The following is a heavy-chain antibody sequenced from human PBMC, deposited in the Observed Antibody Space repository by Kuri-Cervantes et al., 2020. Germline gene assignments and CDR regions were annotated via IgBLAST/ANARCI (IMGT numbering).Heavy chain of an antibody. CDR3: AKDRPWVGSYVGLGN. CDR1: GFTVSSNY. J-gene: IGHJ4*02. V-gene: IGHV3-53*05. D-gene: IGHD1-26*01. Sequence: GGSLRLSCAASGFTVSSNYMSWVRQAPGKGLEWVSVIYSGGSTYYADSVKGRFTISRDNSKNTLYLQMNSLRAEDTAVYYCAKDRPWVGSYVGLGNWGQGTLVTVSS. CDR2: IYSGGST.